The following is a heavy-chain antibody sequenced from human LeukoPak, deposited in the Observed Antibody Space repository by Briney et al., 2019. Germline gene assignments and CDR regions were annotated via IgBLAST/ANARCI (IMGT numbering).Heavy chain of an antibody. CDR1: GYSFTSYW. CDR2: IYPGDSDT. Sequence: PGESLKISCKGSGYSFTSYWIGWVRQMPGKGLEWMGIIYPGDSDTRYSPSFQGQVTISADKSISTAYLQWSSLKASDTAMYYCARQKEYYYDSSGSIYASDAFDIWGQGTMVTVSS. CDR3: ARQKEYYYDSSGSIYASDAFDI. J-gene: IGHJ3*02. D-gene: IGHD3-22*01. V-gene: IGHV5-51*01.